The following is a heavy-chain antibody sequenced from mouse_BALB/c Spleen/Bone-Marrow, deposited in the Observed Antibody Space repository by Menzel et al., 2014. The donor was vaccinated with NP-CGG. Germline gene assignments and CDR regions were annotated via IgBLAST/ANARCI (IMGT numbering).Heavy chain of an antibody. J-gene: IGHJ1*01. V-gene: IGHV14-4*02. CDR2: IDPENGDT. D-gene: IGHD2-14*01. CDR3: NRYDWYFDV. Sequence: EVQLQESGAELVRSGASVKLSCTASGFNIKDYYMHWVKQRPEQGLEWIGWIDPENGDTEYAPKFQGKAIMTADTSSNTAYLQLSSLTSEDTAVYYCNRYDWYFDVWGAGTTVTVSS. CDR1: GFNIKDYY.